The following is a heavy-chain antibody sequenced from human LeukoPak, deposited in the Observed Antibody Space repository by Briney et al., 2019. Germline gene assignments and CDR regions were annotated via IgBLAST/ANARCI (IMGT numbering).Heavy chain of an antibody. Sequence: GGSLRLSCAASGFTISSNYMSWVRQAPGKGLERISVIYSGGSTYYSDSVKGRFTISRHNSKNTLYLQMNSLRAEDTAVYYCARATGSGSYYFRYAFDIWGQGTMVTVSS. CDR1: GFTISSNY. V-gene: IGHV3-53*04. D-gene: IGHD3-10*01. J-gene: IGHJ3*02. CDR3: ARATGSGSYYFRYAFDI. CDR2: IYSGGST.